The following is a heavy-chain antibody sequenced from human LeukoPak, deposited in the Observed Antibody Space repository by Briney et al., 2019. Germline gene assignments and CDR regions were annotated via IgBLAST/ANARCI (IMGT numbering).Heavy chain of an antibody. D-gene: IGHD6-19*01. Sequence: GASVKVSFKASGYTFISYGISWVRQAPGQRLEWMGWISSHNGYTKYAQKFQGRVTMTTDTSMSTAYLELGSLRSDDTAVYYCARRRAVAGVNWFDPWGQGTLVTVSS. CDR3: ARRRAVAGVNWFDP. CDR2: ISSHNGYT. CDR1: GYTFISYG. J-gene: IGHJ5*02. V-gene: IGHV1-18*01.